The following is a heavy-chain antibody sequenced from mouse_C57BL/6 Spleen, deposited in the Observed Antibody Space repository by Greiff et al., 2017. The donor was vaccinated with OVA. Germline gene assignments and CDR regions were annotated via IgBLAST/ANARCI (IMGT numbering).Heavy chain of an antibody. CDR1: GYTFTSYW. CDR3: ARSGYYGSTLDY. CDR2: IDPSDSYT. J-gene: IGHJ2*01. Sequence: QVQLQQPGAELVMPGASVKLSCKASGYTFTSYWMHWVKQRPGQGLEWIGEIDPSDSYTNYNQKFKGKSTLTVDKSSSTAYMQLSSLTSEDSAVYYCARSGYYGSTLDYWGQGTTLTVSS. D-gene: IGHD1-1*01. V-gene: IGHV1-69*01.